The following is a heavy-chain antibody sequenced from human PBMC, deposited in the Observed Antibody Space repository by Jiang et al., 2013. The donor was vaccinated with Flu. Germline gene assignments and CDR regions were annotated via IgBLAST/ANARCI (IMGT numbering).Heavy chain of an antibody. D-gene: IGHD6-19*01. CDR1: GFTFSSYV. J-gene: IGHJ4*02. CDR3: AKVRVTGTYVVDY. Sequence: QLLESGGGLVQPGGSLRLSCAASGFTFSSYVMTWVRQPPGKGLEWVSGVSGSGDNTYNTDSVKGRFTISRDNSKNTLDLQMNSLRAEDTAVYYCAKVRVTGTYVVDYWGQGTLVTVSS. V-gene: IGHV3-23*01. CDR2: VSGSGDNT.